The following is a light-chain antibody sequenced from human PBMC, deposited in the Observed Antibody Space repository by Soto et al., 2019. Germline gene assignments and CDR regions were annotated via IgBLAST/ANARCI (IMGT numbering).Light chain of an antibody. V-gene: IGKV1-5*01. CDR2: DGT. CDR1: ETVNNW. CDR3: QQYHSYST. Sequence: DIQMTQSPSTLSASVGDRVTITCRASETVNNWLAWYQQKPGKAPKILIYDGTSLESGVPFRFSGSRSGTEFTLNISRLQPDDFATYYCQQYHSYSTFGQGTNVEVK. J-gene: IGKJ1*01.